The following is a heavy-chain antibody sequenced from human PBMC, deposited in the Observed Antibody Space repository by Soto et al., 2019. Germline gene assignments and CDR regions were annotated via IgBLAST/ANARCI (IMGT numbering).Heavy chain of an antibody. CDR1: GGTFSSYT. V-gene: IGHV1-69*02. J-gene: IGHJ3*02. D-gene: IGHD6-19*01. CDR2: IIPILGIA. CDR3: ASTDAIAVAGTRRDAFDI. Sequence: QVQLVQSGAEVKKPGSSVKVSCKASGGTFSSYTISWVRQAPGQGLEWMGRIIPILGIANYAQKFQGRVTITAEKSTSTAYMELSSLRSEDTAVYYCASTDAIAVAGTRRDAFDIWGQGTMVTVSS.